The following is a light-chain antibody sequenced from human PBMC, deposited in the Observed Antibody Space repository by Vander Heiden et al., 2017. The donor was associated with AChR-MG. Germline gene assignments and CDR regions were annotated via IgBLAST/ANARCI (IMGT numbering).Light chain of an antibody. CDR2: AAS. J-gene: IGKJ3*01. CDR3: QKDNSTLGVT. CDR1: QGISNY. V-gene: IGKV1-27*01. Sequence: DIQMTQSPSPLSASVGDRVTITCRASQGISNYLAWYQQKPGKGPKLLIYAASTLQSGVPSRFSGSGYGTDFTLTISSLQPEDVATYYCQKDNSTLGVTFGHGTKVDIK.